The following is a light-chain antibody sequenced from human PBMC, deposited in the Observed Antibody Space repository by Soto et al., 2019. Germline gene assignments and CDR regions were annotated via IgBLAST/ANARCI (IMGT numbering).Light chain of an antibody. Sequence: QSVLTQPPSASGTPGQRVIISCSGTNSNIGSKTVNWYQQLPGTAPKLLIYSNGQRPSGVPDRFSGSKSGTSASLAISGLQSEDEADYYCSSYAGSNNLVIFGGGTKLTVL. CDR1: NSNIGSKT. V-gene: IGLV1-44*01. CDR2: SNG. CDR3: SSYAGSNNLVI. J-gene: IGLJ2*01.